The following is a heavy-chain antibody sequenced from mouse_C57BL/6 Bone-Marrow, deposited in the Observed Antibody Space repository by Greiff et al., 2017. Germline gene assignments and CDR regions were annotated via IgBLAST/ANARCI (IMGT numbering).Heavy chain of an antibody. CDR3: ARHYGSSLYYAMDY. V-gene: IGHV1-69*01. Sequence: QVQLQQPGAELVMPGASVKLSCKASGYTFTSYWMHWVKQRPGQGLEWIGEIDPSDSYTNYNQKFKGKSTLTVDKSPSTAYMQLSSLTSEDSAVYYCARHYGSSLYYAMDYWGQGTSVTVSS. J-gene: IGHJ4*01. CDR2: IDPSDSYT. CDR1: GYTFTSYW. D-gene: IGHD1-1*01.